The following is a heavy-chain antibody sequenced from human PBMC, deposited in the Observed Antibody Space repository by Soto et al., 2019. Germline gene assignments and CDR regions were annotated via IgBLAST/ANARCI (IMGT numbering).Heavy chain of an antibody. J-gene: IGHJ5*02. CDR1: GYTFTSYA. CDR3: ARDLYYYDSSGYYGWFDP. Sequence: ASVKVSCKASGYTFTSYAMHWVRQAPGQRLEGMGWINAGNGNTKYSQKFQGRVTITRDTSASTAYMELSSLRSEDTAVYYCARDLYYYDSSGYYGWFDPWGQGTLVTVSS. V-gene: IGHV1-3*01. D-gene: IGHD3-22*01. CDR2: INAGNGNT.